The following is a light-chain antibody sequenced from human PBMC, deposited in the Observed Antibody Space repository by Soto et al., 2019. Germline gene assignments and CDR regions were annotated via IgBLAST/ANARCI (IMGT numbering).Light chain of an antibody. CDR2: EVS. CDR3: CSYAGSSSWV. Sequence: QSALTQPASVSGSPGQSITISCTGTSSDVGSHNLVSWYQQHPGKAPKLMIYEVSKRPSGVSNRFSGSKSGNTASLTISGLQAEDEADYYCCSYAGSSSWVFGGGTKVTVL. CDR1: SSDVGSHNL. V-gene: IGLV2-23*02. J-gene: IGLJ3*02.